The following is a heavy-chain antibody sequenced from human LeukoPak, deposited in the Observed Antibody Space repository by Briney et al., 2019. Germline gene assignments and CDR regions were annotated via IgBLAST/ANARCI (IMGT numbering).Heavy chain of an antibody. D-gene: IGHD3/OR15-3a*01. J-gene: IGHJ5*02. V-gene: IGHV3-21*01. Sequence: GGSLRLSCTASGFTFSIYSMNWVRQAPGKGLEWVSSIGGSSRSMYYADSVKGRFTISRDNAKNSLYLQMNSLRVEDTAVYYCARDMLFGESVYNWFDPWGQGTLVTVSS. CDR1: GFTFSIYS. CDR3: ARDMLFGESVYNWFDP. CDR2: IGGSSRSM.